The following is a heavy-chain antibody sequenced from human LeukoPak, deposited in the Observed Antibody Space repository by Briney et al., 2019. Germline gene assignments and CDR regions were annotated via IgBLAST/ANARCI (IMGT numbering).Heavy chain of an antibody. CDR3: ARDRGYSGYGGNWFDP. CDR1: GFTFSSYS. CDR2: ISSSSSYI. D-gene: IGHD5-12*01. Sequence: GGSLRLSCAASGFTFSSYSMNWVRQAPGKGLEWVSSISSSSSYIYYADSVKGRFTISRDNAKNSLYLQMNSLRAEDTAVYYCARDRGYSGYGGNWFDPWGQGTLVTVSS. V-gene: IGHV3-21*01. J-gene: IGHJ5*02.